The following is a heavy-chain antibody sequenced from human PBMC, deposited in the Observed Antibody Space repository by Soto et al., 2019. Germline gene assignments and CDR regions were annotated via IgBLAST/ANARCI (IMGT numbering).Heavy chain of an antibody. CDR1: EVTFGNYA. CDR3: ASAAVLRYFGNGFDI. V-gene: IGHV3-64*01. CDR2: ISANGGGT. Sequence: PGRPMRHSCAAVEVTFGNYAMHWVRQAPGKGLEYVSGISANGGGTDYTNSVKGRFTISRDNSKNTLYLQVGSLRTEDMAVYYCASAAVLRYFGNGFDIWGQGTMVTVSS. J-gene: IGHJ3*02. D-gene: IGHD3-9*01.